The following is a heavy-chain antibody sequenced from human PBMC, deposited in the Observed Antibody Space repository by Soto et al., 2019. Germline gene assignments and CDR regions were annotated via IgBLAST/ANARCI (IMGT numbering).Heavy chain of an antibody. J-gene: IGHJ4*02. CDR1: GYTFSLYW. V-gene: IGHV3-7*01. CDR2: IKPDGSEK. CDR3: AKRGHYVDY. Sequence: GGSVTLSSAASGYTFSLYWTTEVRLAPGDGREWVANIKPDGSEKNYVDSVKGRFTISRDNAKKSLYLQMNSLRGEDTAVYYCAKRGHYVDYWGQGTLVTVSS.